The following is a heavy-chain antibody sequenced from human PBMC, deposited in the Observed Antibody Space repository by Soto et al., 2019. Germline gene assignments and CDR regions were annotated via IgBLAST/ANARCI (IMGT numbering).Heavy chain of an antibody. V-gene: IGHV1-8*01. D-gene: IGHD6-13*01. CDR3: ARVRSRAAAGTVGY. J-gene: IGHJ4*02. CDR2: MIPKSGIT. Sequence: GASVKVSCKASGDSFSRSTFSWVRQAPGQGLEWMGWMIPKSGITSYAQTFQGRVTMTTNTSTSTAYMELSSLRSEDTAVYYCARVRSRAAAGTVGYWGQGTLVTVSS. CDR1: GDSFSRST.